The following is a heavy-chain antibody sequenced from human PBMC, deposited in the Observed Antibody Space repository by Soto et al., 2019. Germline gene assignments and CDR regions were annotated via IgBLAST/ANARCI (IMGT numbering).Heavy chain of an antibody. CDR3: ATMIVGGGYYYFDY. Sequence: PSETLSLTCTVSGGSISSSSYYWGWIRQPPGKGLEWIGCIYYSGSTYYNPSLKSRVTISVDTSKNQFSLKLSSVTAADTAVYYCATMIVGGGYYYFDYWGQGTLVTVSS. CDR2: IYYSGST. CDR1: GGSISSSSYY. V-gene: IGHV4-39*07. J-gene: IGHJ4*02. D-gene: IGHD3-22*01.